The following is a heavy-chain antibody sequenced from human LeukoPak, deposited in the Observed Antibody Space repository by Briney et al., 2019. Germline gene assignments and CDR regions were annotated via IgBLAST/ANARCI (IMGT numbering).Heavy chain of an antibody. D-gene: IGHD4-17*01. J-gene: IGHJ6*03. CDR3: AKDRNYAEGFYYYMDV. CDR2: ISGSGVAT. V-gene: IGHV3-23*01. Sequence: GGSLRLSCAGSGFSVSNYYMSWVRQAPGKGLEWVSAISGSGVATSYADSVKGRFTISRDNSKNTLYLQMNSLRAEDTAVYYCAKDRNYAEGFYYYMDVWGKGTTVTVSS. CDR1: GFSVSNYY.